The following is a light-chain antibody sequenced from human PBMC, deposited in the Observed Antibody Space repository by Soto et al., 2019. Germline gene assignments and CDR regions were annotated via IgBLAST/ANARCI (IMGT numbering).Light chain of an antibody. CDR3: QQYGSSGT. CDR1: QSVASN. Sequence: IGLRESAGNQSCAPGERATLSFRASQSVASNLAWYQQKPGQAPRLLIYGASNRATGIPDRFSGSGSGTDFSLTISRLEPDDFAVYYCQQYGSSGTFGQGTKVDTK. V-gene: IGKV3-20*01. J-gene: IGKJ1*01. CDR2: GAS.